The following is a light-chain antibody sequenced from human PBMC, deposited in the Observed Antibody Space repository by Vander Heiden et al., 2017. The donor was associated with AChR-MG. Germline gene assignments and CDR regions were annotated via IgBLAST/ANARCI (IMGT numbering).Light chain of an antibody. J-gene: IGKJ4*01. CDR1: QSVSSN. V-gene: IGKV3D-15*01. CDR3: QQYYNGPPRVT. CDR2: GAS. Sequence: IVMTQSPATLSVSPGERATLSCRASQSVSSNLAWYQQKSGQAPRLLIYGASTRASGIPARFSGSGCGTEFTLTINSLQSDDCAVYFCQQYYNGPPRVTFGGGTKVEIK.